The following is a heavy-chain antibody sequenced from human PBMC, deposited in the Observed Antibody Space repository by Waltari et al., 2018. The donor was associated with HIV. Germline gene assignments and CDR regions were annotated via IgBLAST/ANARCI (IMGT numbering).Heavy chain of an antibody. D-gene: IGHD3-10*01. V-gene: IGHV4-61*02. J-gene: IGHJ4*02. CDR1: GGSISSGSYY. CDR3: ARDRPYYYGSGSLRYFDY. CDR2: IYTSGST. Sequence: QVQLQESGPGLVKPSQTLSLTCPVSGGSISSGSYYWSWIRQPAGKGLEWIGRIYTSGSTNYNPSLKSRVTISVDTSKNQFSLKLSSVTAADTAVYYCARDRPYYYGSGSLRYFDYWGQGTLVTVYS.